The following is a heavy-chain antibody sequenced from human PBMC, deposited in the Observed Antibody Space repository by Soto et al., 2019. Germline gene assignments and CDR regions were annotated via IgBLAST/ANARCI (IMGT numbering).Heavy chain of an antibody. D-gene: IGHD2-2*01. CDR1: GFTFSSYW. Sequence: GGSLRLSCAASGFTFSSYWMHWVRQAPGKGLVWVSRINSDGSSTSYADSVKGRFTISRDNAKNTLYLQMNSLRAEDTAVYYCARDGRYCSSTSCYVGYYYYGMDVWGQGTTVTV. CDR3: ARDGRYCSSTSCYVGYYYYGMDV. CDR2: INSDGSST. V-gene: IGHV3-74*01. J-gene: IGHJ6*02.